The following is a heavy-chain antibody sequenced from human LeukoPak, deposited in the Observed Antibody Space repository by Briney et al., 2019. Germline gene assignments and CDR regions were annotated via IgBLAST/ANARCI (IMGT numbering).Heavy chain of an antibody. CDR1: GFTFSSYG. CDR2: ISGSGGST. J-gene: IGHJ4*02. V-gene: IGHV3-23*01. Sequence: GGSLRLSCAASGFTFSSYGMSWVRQAPGKGLEWVSAISGSGGSTYYADSVKGRFTISRDNSKNTLYLQMNSLRAEDTAVYYCAKSLWFGELLQYYFDYWGQGTLVTVSS. D-gene: IGHD3-10*01. CDR3: AKSLWFGELLQYYFDY.